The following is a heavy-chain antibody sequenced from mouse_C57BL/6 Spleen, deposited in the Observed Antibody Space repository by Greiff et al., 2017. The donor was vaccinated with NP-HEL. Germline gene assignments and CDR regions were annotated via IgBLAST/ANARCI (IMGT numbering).Heavy chain of an antibody. Sequence: QVQLQQPGAELVMPGASVKLSCKASGYTFTSYWMHWVKQRPGQGLEWIGEIDPSDSYTNYNQKFKGKSTLTVDKSSSTAYMQLSSLTSEDSAVYYCAQGGNYGDWYFDVWGTGTTVTVSS. V-gene: IGHV1-69*01. CDR1: GYTFTSYW. J-gene: IGHJ1*03. CDR2: IDPSDSYT. CDR3: AQGGNYGDWYFDV. D-gene: IGHD2-1*01.